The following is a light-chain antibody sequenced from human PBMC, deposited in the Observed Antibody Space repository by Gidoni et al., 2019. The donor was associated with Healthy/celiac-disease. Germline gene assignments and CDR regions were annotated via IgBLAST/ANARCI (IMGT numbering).Light chain of an antibody. CDR3: QQRSNWPPT. V-gene: IGKV3-11*01. CDR2: DAS. Sequence: EIVLPQPPATLSLSPGERATLSCRASQSVSSYLAWYQQKPGQAPRLLIYDASNRATGIPARFSGSGSGTDFTLTISSLEPEDFAVYYCQQRSNWPPTFGPGTKVDIK. CDR1: QSVSSY. J-gene: IGKJ3*01.